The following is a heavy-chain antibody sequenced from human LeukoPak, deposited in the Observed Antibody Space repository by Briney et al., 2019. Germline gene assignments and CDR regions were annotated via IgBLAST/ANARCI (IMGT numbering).Heavy chain of an antibody. CDR1: GGSFSGYY. CDR2: INHSGST. Sequence: SETLSLTCAVYGGSFSGYYWSWIRQPPGKGLEWIGEINHSGSTNYNPSLKSRVTISVDTAKNQFSLKLSSVTAADTAVYYCARGRGYSGYDPLDYWGLGTLVTVSS. CDR3: ARGRGYSGYDPLDY. V-gene: IGHV4-34*01. D-gene: IGHD5-12*01. J-gene: IGHJ4*02.